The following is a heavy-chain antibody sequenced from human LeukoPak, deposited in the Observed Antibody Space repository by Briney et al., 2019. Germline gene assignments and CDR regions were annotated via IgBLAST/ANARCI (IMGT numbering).Heavy chain of an antibody. V-gene: IGHV1-46*01. CDR2: INPSGGST. CDR1: GYTFTSYY. Sequence: GASVNVSCKASGYTFTSYYMHWVRQAPGQGLEWMGIINPSGGSTSYAQKFQGRVTMTRDTSTSTVYMELSSLRSEDTAVYYCAISGRGDIRYFDWLFPRYGMDVWGQGTTVTVSS. J-gene: IGHJ6*02. CDR3: AISGRGDIRYFDWLFPRYGMDV. D-gene: IGHD3-9*01.